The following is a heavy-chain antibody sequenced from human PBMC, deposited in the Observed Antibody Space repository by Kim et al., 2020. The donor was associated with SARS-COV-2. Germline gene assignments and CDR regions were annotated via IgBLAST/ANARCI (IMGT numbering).Heavy chain of an antibody. CDR2: IKQDGNQK. CDR3: ARDGGLYSSGKDAFDI. V-gene: IGHV3-7*01. Sequence: GGSLRLSCAASGFTFSSYWMTWVRPAPGKGLEWVANIKQDGNQKYYVDSVKGRFTISRDNAKNSLYLQMNSLRAEDTAVYYCARDGGLYSSGKDAFDIWG. D-gene: IGHD6-19*01. CDR1: GFTFSSYW. J-gene: IGHJ3*02.